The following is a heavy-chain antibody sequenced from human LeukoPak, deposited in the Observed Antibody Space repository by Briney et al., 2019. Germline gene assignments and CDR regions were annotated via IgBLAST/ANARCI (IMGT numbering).Heavy chain of an antibody. J-gene: IGHJ4*02. Sequence: GGSLRLSCAASGFTFSSYAMNWVRQAPGKGLEWVSSISGGGGSTHYADSVKGRFTISRDNSKNTLYLHMNSLRADDTAVYYCAISGAARPPYYYFDYWGQGTLVTVSS. CDR3: AISGAARPPYYYFDY. V-gene: IGHV3-23*01. CDR1: GFTFSSYA. D-gene: IGHD3-10*01. CDR2: ISGGGGST.